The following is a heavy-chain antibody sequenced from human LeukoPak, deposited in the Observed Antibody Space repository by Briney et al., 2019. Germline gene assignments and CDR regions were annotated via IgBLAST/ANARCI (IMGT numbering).Heavy chain of an antibody. D-gene: IGHD1-1*01. J-gene: IGHJ4*02. CDR2: ISDTDDRT. CDR1: GFTVSSYD. CDR3: AKVTWSTAGTTPYVC. V-gene: IGHV3-23*01. Sequence: GGSLRLSCAASGFTVSSYDKSWVRQAPGKGLEWVSAISDTDDRTYYADSVKGRFTISRDNSKNTLYLQMNSLRGEDAAVYYCAKVTWSTAGTTPYVCWGQGTLVTVSS.